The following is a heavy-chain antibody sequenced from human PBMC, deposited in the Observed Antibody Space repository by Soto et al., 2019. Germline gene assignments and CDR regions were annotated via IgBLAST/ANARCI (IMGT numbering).Heavy chain of an antibody. CDR3: AHSEDTDSDEQGYFDY. J-gene: IGHJ4*02. V-gene: IGHV2-5*02. CDR1: GFSLSTSGVS. D-gene: IGHD4-17*01. Sequence: QITLKESGPTLVKPTQTLTLTCTFSGFSLSTSGVSVGWIRQPPGEALEWLALIYWDDDKRYSPSLKDRLTISRDASKNQVVLTMTNMDPVDTGTYFCAHSEDTDSDEQGYFDYWGQGTLVTVSS. CDR2: IYWDDDK.